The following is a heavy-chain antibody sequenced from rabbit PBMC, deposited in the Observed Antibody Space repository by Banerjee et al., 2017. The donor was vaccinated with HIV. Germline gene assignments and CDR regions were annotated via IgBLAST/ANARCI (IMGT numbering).Heavy chain of an antibody. Sequence: QQQLEESGGGLVKPGGTLTLTCKASGIDFSSYYYMCWVRQAPGKGLEWIACIYAGSSWYASWAKGRFTISKTSSTTVTLLMTSLTAADTATYFCARDGYGGYDAAFNLWGQGSIVTV. J-gene: IGHJ4*01. V-gene: IGHV1S45*01. CDR1: GIDFSSYYY. D-gene: IGHD2-1*01. CDR2: IYAGSS. CDR3: ARDGYGGYDAAFNL.